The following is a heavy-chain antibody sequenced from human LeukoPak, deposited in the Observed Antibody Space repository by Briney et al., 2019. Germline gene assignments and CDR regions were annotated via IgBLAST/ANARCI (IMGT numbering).Heavy chain of an antibody. J-gene: IGHJ4*02. V-gene: IGHV3-48*03. CDR2: ISSSGSTI. CDR3: AKLAKYFFGSETFYFFEH. D-gene: IGHD3-10*01. Sequence: PGGSLRLSCAASGFTFSSYEMNWVRQAPGKGLEWVSYISSSGSTIYYADSVKGRFTISRDNSKNTLYLQVNSLRVEDTAVYYCAKLAKYFFGSETFYFFEHWGQGTPVTASS. CDR1: GFTFSSYE.